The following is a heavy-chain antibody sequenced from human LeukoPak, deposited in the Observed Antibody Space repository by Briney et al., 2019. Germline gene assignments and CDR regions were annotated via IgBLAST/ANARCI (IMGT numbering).Heavy chain of an antibody. J-gene: IGHJ4*02. D-gene: IGHD3-10*01. CDR1: GGSFSGYY. V-gene: IGHV4-34*01. Sequence: SETLSLTCAVYGGSFSGYYWSWIRRPPGKGLEWIGEINHSGSTNYNPSLKSRVTISVDTSKNQFSLKLSSVTAADTAVYYCARNPLLLWFGRTQLFDYWGQGTLVTVSS. CDR2: INHSGST. CDR3: ARNPLLLWFGRTQLFDY.